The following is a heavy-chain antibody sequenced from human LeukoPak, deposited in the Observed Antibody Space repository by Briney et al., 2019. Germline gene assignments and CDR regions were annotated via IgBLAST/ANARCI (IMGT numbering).Heavy chain of an antibody. D-gene: IGHD2-2*02. CDR2: TYYRSKWYF. CDR3: ARGAHIVVVPAAITRRRWFDP. Sequence: KASQTLSLTCAISGDSVSSTSSAWNWIRQSPSGGLEWLGRTYYRSKWYFEYAVSVKSRITINPDTSKNQFSLKLSSVTAADTAVYYCARGAHIVVVPAAITRRRWFDPWGQGTLVTVSS. CDR1: GDSVSSTSSA. J-gene: IGHJ5*02. V-gene: IGHV6-1*01.